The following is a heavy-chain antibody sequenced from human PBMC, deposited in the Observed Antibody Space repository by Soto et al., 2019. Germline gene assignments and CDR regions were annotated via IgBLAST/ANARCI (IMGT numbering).Heavy chain of an antibody. CDR3: ARPVSSSWYLSLCFYDY. CDR2: ISAYNGNT. V-gene: IGHV1-18*01. Sequence: ASVKVSCKASGYTFTSYGISWVRQAPGQGLEWMGWISAYNGNTNYAQKLQGRVTMTTDTSTSTAYMELRSLRSDDTAVYYCARPVSSSWYLSLCFYDYWGQGTLVTVSS. CDR1: GYTFTSYG. J-gene: IGHJ4*02. D-gene: IGHD6-13*01.